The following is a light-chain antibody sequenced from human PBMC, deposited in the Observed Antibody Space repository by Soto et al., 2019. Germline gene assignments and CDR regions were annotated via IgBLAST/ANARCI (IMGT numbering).Light chain of an antibody. CDR2: RTS. CDR3: MQGTIWPPT. CDR1: QSIVYSDGNAY. V-gene: IGKV2-30*01. Sequence: DVVMTQSPLSLPVTLGQPASISCRSSQSIVYSDGNAYLSWFQQRPGQSPRRLIYRTSNRDSGGXDXXSGSGSGTDFTLAINRVEAEDVGVYYCMQGTIWPPTFGRGTKVEIK. J-gene: IGKJ4*02.